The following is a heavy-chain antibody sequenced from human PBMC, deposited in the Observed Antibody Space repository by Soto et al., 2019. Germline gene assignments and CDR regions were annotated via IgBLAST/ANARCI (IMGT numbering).Heavy chain of an antibody. CDR1: GGSISSGGYY. Sequence: SEILSLTCTVSGGSISSGGYYWSWIRQHPGKGLEWIGYIYYSGSTYYNPSLKSRVTISVDTSKNQFSLKLSSVTAADTAVYYCAREAVVVPAANHYYYYGMDVWGQGTTVTVSS. V-gene: IGHV4-31*03. CDR2: IYYSGST. J-gene: IGHJ6*02. D-gene: IGHD2-2*01. CDR3: AREAVVVPAANHYYYYGMDV.